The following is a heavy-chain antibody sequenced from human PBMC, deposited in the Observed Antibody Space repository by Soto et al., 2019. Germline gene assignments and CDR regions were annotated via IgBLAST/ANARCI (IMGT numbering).Heavy chain of an antibody. D-gene: IGHD6-13*01. Sequence: GGSLRLSCAASGFTFSSYAISWVRQAPGKGLEWVSAISGSGGSTYYADSVKGRFTISRDNSKNTLYLQMNSLRAEDTAVYYCGIIAAAGDDAFDIWGQGTMVTVSS. J-gene: IGHJ3*02. CDR1: GFTFSSYA. CDR2: ISGSGGST. CDR3: GIIAAAGDDAFDI. V-gene: IGHV3-23*01.